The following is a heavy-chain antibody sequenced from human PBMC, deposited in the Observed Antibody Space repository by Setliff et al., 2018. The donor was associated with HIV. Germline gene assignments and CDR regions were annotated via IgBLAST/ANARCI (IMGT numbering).Heavy chain of an antibody. Sequence: GGSLRLSCAASGFTFSTYAMHWVRQAPGKGLEHVSAISNTGGNTYYADSVKGRFTISRDNSKSTLYLQMGSLRAEDMAVYYCARVAAGHCSSGTCYFDYWGQGTLVTVSS. J-gene: IGHJ4*02. CDR1: GFTFSTYA. V-gene: IGHV3-64*02. CDR3: ARVAAGHCSSGTCYFDY. CDR2: ISNTGGNT. D-gene: IGHD2-15*01.